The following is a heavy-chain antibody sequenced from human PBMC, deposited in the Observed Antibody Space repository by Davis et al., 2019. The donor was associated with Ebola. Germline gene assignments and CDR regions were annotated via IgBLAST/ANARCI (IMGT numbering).Heavy chain of an antibody. V-gene: IGHV3-30*04. CDR2: ISYDGDNN. D-gene: IGHD4-17*01. Sequence: GGSLRPSCPASGFMFGDNTLHWVRQAPGKGLELVAVISYDGDNNYHADSVQGRFTISRDNSKNTLYLQMNSLRAEDTAIYYCARGAYGDYIVKAFDIWGQGTKVTVSS. CDR3: ARGAYGDYIVKAFDI. CDR1: GFMFGDNT. J-gene: IGHJ3*02.